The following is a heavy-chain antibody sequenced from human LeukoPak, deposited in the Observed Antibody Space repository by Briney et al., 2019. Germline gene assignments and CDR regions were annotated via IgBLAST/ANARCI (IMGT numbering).Heavy chain of an antibody. V-gene: IGHV4-31*02. CDR2: IHYSGST. J-gene: IGHJ3*01. CDR1: GDSINRDGYN. Sequence: TLSLTCTLSGDSINRDGYNWTWIRQHPGKGLEWIGYIHYSGSTSYNPSLQSRVSISLDSSQNQFSLNLHSVTAADTAVYYCARDFTKSASPDAFDFWGQGTLVIVSS. CDR3: ARDFTKSASPDAFDF. D-gene: IGHD1-1*01.